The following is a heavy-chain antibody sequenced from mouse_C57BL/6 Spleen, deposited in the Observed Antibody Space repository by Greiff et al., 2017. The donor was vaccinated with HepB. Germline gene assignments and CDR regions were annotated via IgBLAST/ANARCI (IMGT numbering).Heavy chain of an antibody. D-gene: IGHD1-1*01. V-gene: IGHV3-6*01. CDR2: ISYDGSN. J-gene: IGHJ2*01. CDR1: GYSITSGYY. CDR3: ARDTTVAFDY. Sequence: EVKVEESGPGLVKPSQSLSLTCSVTGYSITSGYYWNWIRQFPGNKLEWMGYISYDGSNNYNPSLKNRISITRDTSKNQFFLQLNSVTTEDTATYYCARDTTVAFDYWGQGTTRTVSS.